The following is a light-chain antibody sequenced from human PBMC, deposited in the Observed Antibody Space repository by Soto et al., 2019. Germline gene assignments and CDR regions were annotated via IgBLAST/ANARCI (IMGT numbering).Light chain of an antibody. J-gene: IGKJ4*01. CDR1: QSDSSSY. CDR2: GAS. V-gene: IGKV3-20*01. Sequence: EIVLTQSPGTLSLSPGERATLSCRASQSDSSSYLAWYQQKPSQAPRLLIYGASSRASGIPDRFRGSGSGTDFTLTISRLEPEDFAVYYCQQHGSSPLTFGGGTKVEIK. CDR3: QQHGSSPLT.